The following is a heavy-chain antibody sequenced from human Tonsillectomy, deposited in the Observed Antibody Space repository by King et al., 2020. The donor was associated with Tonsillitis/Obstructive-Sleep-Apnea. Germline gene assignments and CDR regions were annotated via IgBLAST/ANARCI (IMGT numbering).Heavy chain of an antibody. J-gene: IGHJ3*01. D-gene: IGHD3-22*01. CDR1: GGTFSSYA. CDR3: ARLYDSSGYYYGLDDAFDV. V-gene: IGHV1-69*09. CDR2: IIPILGIG. Sequence: QLVQSGAEVKKPGSSVKVSCKASGGTFSSYAITWVRQAPGQGLEGVGRIIPILGIGNFEQKFQGRVTITADKSTSTAYMELNSLRSEDTAVYYCARLYDSSGYYYGLDDAFDVWGQGTMVTVSS.